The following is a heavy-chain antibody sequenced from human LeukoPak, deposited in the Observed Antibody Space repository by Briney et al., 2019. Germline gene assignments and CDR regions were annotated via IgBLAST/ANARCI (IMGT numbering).Heavy chain of an antibody. CDR1: GGSFSGYY. Sequence: SETLSLTCAVYGGSFSGYYWSWIRQPPGKGLEWIGEINHSGSTNYNPSLKSRVTISVGTSKNQFSLKLSSVTAADTAVYYCARAADYDYVWGSYRSYYYYYYMDVWGKGTTVTVSS. CDR2: INHSGST. V-gene: IGHV4-34*01. CDR3: ARAADYDYVWGSYRSYYYYYYMDV. J-gene: IGHJ6*03. D-gene: IGHD3-16*02.